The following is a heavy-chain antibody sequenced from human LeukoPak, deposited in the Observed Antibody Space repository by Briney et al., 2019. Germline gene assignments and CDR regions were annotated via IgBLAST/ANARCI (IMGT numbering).Heavy chain of an antibody. CDR3: ARSYYDFWSGYSAPFYFDY. Sequence: SETLSLTCAVSGGSISSGGYSWSWIRQPPGEGLEWIGHIYHSGSTNYNPSLKSRVTISVDTSKNQFSLKLSSVTAADTAVYYCARSYYDFWSGYSAPFYFDYWGQGTLVTVSS. V-gene: IGHV4-30-2*02. D-gene: IGHD3-3*01. J-gene: IGHJ4*02. CDR2: IYHSGST. CDR1: GGSISSGGYS.